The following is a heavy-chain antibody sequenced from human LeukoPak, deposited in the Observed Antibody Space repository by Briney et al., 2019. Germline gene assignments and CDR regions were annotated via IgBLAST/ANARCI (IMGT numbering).Heavy chain of an antibody. CDR2: INHSGST. V-gene: IGHV4-34*01. CDR3: ARGGFLDPFDP. CDR1: GGSFSGYY. J-gene: IGHJ5*02. Sequence: PSETLSLTCAVYGGSFSGYYWSWIRQPPGKGLEWIGEINHSGSTNYNPSLKSRVTISVDTSKNQFSLKVISVTAADTAVYYCARGGFLDPFDPWGQGTLVTVSS. D-gene: IGHD1-1*01.